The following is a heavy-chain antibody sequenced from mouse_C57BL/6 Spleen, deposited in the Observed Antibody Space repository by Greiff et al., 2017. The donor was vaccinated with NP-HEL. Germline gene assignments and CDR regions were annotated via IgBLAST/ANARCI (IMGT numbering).Heavy chain of an antibody. Sequence: QVQLKQPGAELVMPGASVKLSCKASGYTFTSYWMHWVKQRPGQGLEWIGEIDPSDSYTNYNQTFKGKSTLTVDKSSSTAYMQLSSLTSEDSAVYYCARVYGSQGAYWYFDVWGTGTTVTVAS. CDR1: GYTFTSYW. D-gene: IGHD1-1*01. CDR3: ARVYGSQGAYWYFDV. J-gene: IGHJ1*03. CDR2: IDPSDSYT. V-gene: IGHV1-69*01.